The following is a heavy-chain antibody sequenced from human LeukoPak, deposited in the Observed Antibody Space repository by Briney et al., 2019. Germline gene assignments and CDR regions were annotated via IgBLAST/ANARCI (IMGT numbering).Heavy chain of an antibody. CDR1: GFTFSSYW. Sequence: GGSLRLSCAASGFTFSSYWMSWVRQAPGKGLEWVANIKQDGSEKYYVDSVKGRFTISRDNAKNSLYLQMNSLRAEDTAVYYCARVKVPAAMGYYYYYMDVWGKGTTVTVSS. CDR2: IKQDGSEK. CDR3: ARVKVPAAMGYYYYYMDV. D-gene: IGHD2-2*01. J-gene: IGHJ6*03. V-gene: IGHV3-7*01.